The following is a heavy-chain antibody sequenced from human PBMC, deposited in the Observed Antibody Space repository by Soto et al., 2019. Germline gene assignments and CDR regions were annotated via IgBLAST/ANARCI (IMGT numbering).Heavy chain of an antibody. CDR3: AKSLIEAAAGSYFDY. CDR2: TYYRSKWYN. J-gene: IGHJ4*02. Sequence: SQTLSLTCAISGDSVSSNSAAWNWIRQSPSRGLEWLGRTYYRSKWYNDYAVSVKSRITINPDTSKNQFSLQLNSVTPEDTAVYYCAKSLIEAAAGSYFDYWGQGTLVTVS. D-gene: IGHD6-13*01. V-gene: IGHV6-1*01. CDR1: GDSVSSNSAA.